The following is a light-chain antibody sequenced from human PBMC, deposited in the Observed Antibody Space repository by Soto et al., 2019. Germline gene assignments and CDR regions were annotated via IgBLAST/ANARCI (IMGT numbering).Light chain of an antibody. Sequence: DIPMTQSPSSLSASVGDRVTITCRASQGIRNALCWFQQKPGKAPRRLIYAASSLQSGVPSRFSGSGSGTDFTLTISSLQPDDFATYYCLQYSVYPLTFGGGTKVEIK. CDR1: QGIRNA. J-gene: IGKJ4*01. V-gene: IGKV1-17*01. CDR2: AAS. CDR3: LQYSVYPLT.